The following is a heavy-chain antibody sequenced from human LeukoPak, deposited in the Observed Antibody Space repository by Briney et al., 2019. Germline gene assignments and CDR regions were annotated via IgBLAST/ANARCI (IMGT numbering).Heavy chain of an antibody. CDR3: ARLPKGRYFDYIFDY. V-gene: IGHV4-39*01. J-gene: IGHJ4*02. CDR2: VYYTGST. CDR1: GGSVSSTTYY. Sequence: PSETLSLTCTVSGGSVSSTTYYWGWIRQPPGGGLEWIANVYYTGSTYCNPSLKSRVTMSVDTSKNQFSLTMTSVTAADTAVYYCARLPKGRYFDYIFDYWGQGTLATVSS. D-gene: IGHD3-9*01.